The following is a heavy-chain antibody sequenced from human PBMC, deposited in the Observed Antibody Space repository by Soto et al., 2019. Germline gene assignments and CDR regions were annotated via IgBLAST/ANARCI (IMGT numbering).Heavy chain of an antibody. D-gene: IGHD3-22*01. CDR3: AKVLYYYDSSGYFDY. Sequence: GGSLRLSCAASGFTFSSYAMSWVRQAPGKGLEWVSAISGSGGSTYYADSVEGRFTISRDNSKNTLYLQMNSLRAEDTAVYYCAKVLYYYDSSGYFDYWGQGTLVTVSS. CDR2: ISGSGGST. CDR1: GFTFSSYA. V-gene: IGHV3-23*01. J-gene: IGHJ4*02.